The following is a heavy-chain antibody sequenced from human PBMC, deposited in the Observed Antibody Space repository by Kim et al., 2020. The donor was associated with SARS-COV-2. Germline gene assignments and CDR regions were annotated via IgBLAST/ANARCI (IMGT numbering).Heavy chain of an antibody. J-gene: IGHJ6*02. V-gene: IGHV1-18*01. D-gene: IGHD3-10*01. CDR2: ISAYNDNT. CDR1: GYTFSNYG. CDR3: AREGYYHGSGTYSPPKYYGMDV. Sequence: ASVKVSCKTSGYTFSNYGFSWVRQAPGQGLEWMGWISAYNDNTNYAEKFQGRVFMTTDTATRTAYMDLRSLTSDDTAVYYCAREGYYHGSGTYSPPKYYGMDVWCRGTTVIVCS.